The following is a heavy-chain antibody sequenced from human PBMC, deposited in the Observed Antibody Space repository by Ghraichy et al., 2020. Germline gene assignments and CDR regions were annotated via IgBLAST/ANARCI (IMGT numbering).Heavy chain of an antibody. J-gene: IGHJ2*01. CDR3: ARAMRFHWYFDL. CDR1: GGSISSYY. CDR2: IDFSGGY. V-gene: IGHV4-59*01. Sequence: SETLSLTCTISGGSISSYYWSWLRQPPGKGLEWIGNIDFSGGYKYSPSLTSRVTISVDTSKNQFSLKLDSVTAADTAVYYCARAMRFHWYFDLWGRGSLVTVSS.